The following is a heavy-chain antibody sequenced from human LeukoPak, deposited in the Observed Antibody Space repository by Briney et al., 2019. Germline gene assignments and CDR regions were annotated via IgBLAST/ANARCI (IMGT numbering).Heavy chain of an antibody. J-gene: IGHJ6*03. CDR3: ARGRSIAARRPPFYYYYMDV. Sequence: SDTLSLTCTVSGGSISSSSYYWGWIRQPPGKGLEWIETIYYSGSTYYNPSLKSRVTISVDTSKNQFSLKLSSVTAADTAVYYCARGRSIAARRPPFYYYYMDVWGKGTTVTVSS. CDR1: GGSISSSSYY. CDR2: IYYSGST. V-gene: IGHV4-39*07. D-gene: IGHD6-6*01.